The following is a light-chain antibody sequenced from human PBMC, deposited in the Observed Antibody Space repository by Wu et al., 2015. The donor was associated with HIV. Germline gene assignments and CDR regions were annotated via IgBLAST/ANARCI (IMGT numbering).Light chain of an antibody. Sequence: IVMTQSPATLSVSPGERATLSCRASRSISNYLAWYQQKPGLAPRLLIFSASTRATGVPARFSGSGSGTEFTLTISSLQSEDFAVYYCQQYKNWARTFGQGTKVEI. CDR1: RSISNY. J-gene: IGKJ1*01. V-gene: IGKV3-15*01. CDR2: SAS. CDR3: QQYKNWART.